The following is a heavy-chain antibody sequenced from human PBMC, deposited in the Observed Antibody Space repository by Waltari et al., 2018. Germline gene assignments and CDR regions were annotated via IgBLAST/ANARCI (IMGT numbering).Heavy chain of an antibody. J-gene: IGHJ3*01. CDR2: ISGSGRST. V-gene: IGHV3-23*01. Sequence: EVQLLDSGGGLVQPGGSLRLSCAASGFTFRNYAMSWVRQAPGKGLEWVSTISGSGRSTYYADSVKGRFTISRDTSKNTLYLQMNDLRADDTAVYYCARCVETSMEDAFDFWGQGTMVTVS. CDR3: ARCVETSMEDAFDF. D-gene: IGHD5-18*01. CDR1: GFTFRNYA.